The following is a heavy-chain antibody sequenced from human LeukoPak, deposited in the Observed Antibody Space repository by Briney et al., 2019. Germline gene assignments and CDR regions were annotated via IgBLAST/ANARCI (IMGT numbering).Heavy chain of an antibody. V-gene: IGHV1-8*02. J-gene: IGHJ4*02. CDR2: MNPNSGNT. D-gene: IGHD3-16*01. CDR3: ARVWGSYREIDY. CDR1: EYTFTSYD. Sequence: ASVKVSCKASEYTFTSYDINWVRQATGQGLEWMGWMNPNSGNTGYAQRFQGRVTMTRDTSINTAYMELSSLRSDDTAVYYCARVWGSYREIDYWGQGTLVTVSS.